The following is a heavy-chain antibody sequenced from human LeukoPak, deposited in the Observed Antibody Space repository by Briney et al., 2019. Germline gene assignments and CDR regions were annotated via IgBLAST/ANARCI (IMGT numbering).Heavy chain of an antibody. D-gene: IGHD3-3*01. CDR2: IKQDGSEK. Sequence: GGSLRLSCAASGFTFSSYWMSWVRQAPGKGLEWVANIKQDGSEKYYVDSVNGRFSISRDNAKNSLYLQMNSLRADDTATYYCVRGLLEWLRLETYYFDAWGQGTLVIVSS. V-gene: IGHV3-7*01. J-gene: IGHJ4*02. CDR3: VRGLLEWLRLETYYFDA. CDR1: GFTFSSYW.